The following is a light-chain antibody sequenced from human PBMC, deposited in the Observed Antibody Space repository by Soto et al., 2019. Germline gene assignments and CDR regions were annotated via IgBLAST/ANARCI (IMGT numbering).Light chain of an antibody. CDR3: QQYYSYLLT. CDR1: QGISSY. J-gene: IGKJ4*01. Sequence: IRMTQSPSSFSASPGDRVTITCRASQGISSYLAWYQQKPGKAPKLLIYAASTLQSGVPSRFSGSGSGTDFTLTISCLQSEDFATYYCQQYYSYLLTFGGGTKVEIK. CDR2: AAS. V-gene: IGKV1-8*01.